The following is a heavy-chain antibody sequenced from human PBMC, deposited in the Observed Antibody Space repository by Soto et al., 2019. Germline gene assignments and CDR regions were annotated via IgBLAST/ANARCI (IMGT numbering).Heavy chain of an antibody. J-gene: IGHJ4*02. CDR3: ARSIGSGGVIGGFDY. D-gene: IGHD3-16*02. Sequence: QVQLVQSGPEVKKPGSAVKVSCKASGGTFKMYAMNGLRQAPGQGLEWMGGTIPALDKTNYAQKFQGRLTITVDESTGTAYMDLSSLRSDDTAVYYCARSIGSGGVIGGFDYWGQGTLVTVSS. V-gene: IGHV1-69*01. CDR2: TIPALDKT. CDR1: GGTFKMYA.